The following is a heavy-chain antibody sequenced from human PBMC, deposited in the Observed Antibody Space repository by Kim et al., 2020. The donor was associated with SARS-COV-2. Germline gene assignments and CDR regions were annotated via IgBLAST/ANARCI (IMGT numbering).Heavy chain of an antibody. D-gene: IGHD3-22*01. Sequence: GGSLRLFCSASGFIFRGAWMSWVRQPPGKGLEWVARIKDYTNGGTTNYAAPVNGRFTISRDNSRNTLYLQMDSLKPEDTGLYYCVTDDFGNYTTGPYDA. J-gene: IGHJ3*01. CDR1: GFIFRGAW. CDR3: VTDDFGNYTTGPYDA. V-gene: IGHV3-15*01. CDR2: IKDYTNGGTT.